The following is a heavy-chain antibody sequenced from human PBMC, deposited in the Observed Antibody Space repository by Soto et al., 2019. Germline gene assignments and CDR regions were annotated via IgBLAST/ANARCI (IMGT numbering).Heavy chain of an antibody. CDR1: GYSFSTYA. CDR2: INGGKGNT. D-gene: IGHD1-1*01. J-gene: IGHJ6*04. Sequence: QVQVVQSGAEVKKPGASVKVSCKASGYSFSTYAMPWVRQAPGKGLEWMGRINGGKGNTKYSQKFKDRVTISRDTSARTGYMELSSLRFEDTAVYYSARGKGMEENCYYHGMDVWGAGTTVTVSP. V-gene: IGHV1-3*01. CDR3: ARGKGMEENCYYHGMDV.